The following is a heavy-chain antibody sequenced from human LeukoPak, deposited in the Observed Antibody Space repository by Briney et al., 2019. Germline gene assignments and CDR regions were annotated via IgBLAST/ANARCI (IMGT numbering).Heavy chain of an antibody. Sequence: GGSLRLSCAGSGFTFSSYAMSWVRQAPGKGLEWVSAISGSGGTTYYADSVKGRFTISRDNSKNTLYLQMNSLRAEDTAVYYCAKDTSGSYFTGDYWGQGTLVTVSS. CDR1: GFTFSSYA. CDR2: ISGSGGTT. D-gene: IGHD3-22*01. J-gene: IGHJ4*02. V-gene: IGHV3-23*01. CDR3: AKDTSGSYFTGDY.